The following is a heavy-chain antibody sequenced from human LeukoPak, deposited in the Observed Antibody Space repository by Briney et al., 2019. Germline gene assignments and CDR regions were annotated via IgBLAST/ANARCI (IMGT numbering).Heavy chain of an antibody. CDR3: ARHRSDTGGKKGVNWFDP. V-gene: IGHV4-59*01. CDR2: LYFGGTT. CDR1: GGSIKNYY. D-gene: IGHD4-23*01. J-gene: IGHJ5*02. Sequence: SETLSLTCSVSGGSIKNYYWSWIRQPPGKGLEWLGNLYFGGTTDYNSSLKSRLTISVDTFKNQLSLNLQSVTAADTATYYCARHRSDTGGKKGVNWFDPWGQGTLVTVSS.